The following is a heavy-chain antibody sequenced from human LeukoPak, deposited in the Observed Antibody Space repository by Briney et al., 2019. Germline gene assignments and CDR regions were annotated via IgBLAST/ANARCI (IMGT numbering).Heavy chain of an antibody. CDR3: ASLGTSDQSHY. CDR2: ISSSGGDT. J-gene: IGHJ4*02. D-gene: IGHD1-7*01. CDR1: GFTFSTYA. V-gene: IGHV3-23*01. Sequence: PGGSLRLSCAASGFTFSTYAMTGVRQAPGKGLEWVSAISSSGGDTYYSDSVKGRFTISRHNSKNTLFLQMNSLRVEDTALYYCASLGTSDQSHYWGQGTLVTVSS.